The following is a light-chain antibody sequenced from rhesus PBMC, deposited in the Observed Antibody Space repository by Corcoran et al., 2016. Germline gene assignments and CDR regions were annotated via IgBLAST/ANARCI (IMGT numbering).Light chain of an antibody. J-gene: IGKJ4*01. V-gene: IGKV1-22*01. CDR3: LQYSSSPLT. CDR1: QSISSW. CDR2: KAS. Sequence: DIQMTQSPSSLSASVGETVTITCRASQSISSWLDWYQQKPGKAPKLLIYKASSLQSGVPSRVSGSGSGTDFTLPLSTLQPEDFATYYFLQYSSSPLTFGGGTKVEIK.